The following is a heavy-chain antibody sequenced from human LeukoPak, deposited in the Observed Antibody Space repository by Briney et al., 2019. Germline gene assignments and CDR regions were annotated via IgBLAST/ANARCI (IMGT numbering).Heavy chain of an antibody. CDR2: IYTSGTI. J-gene: IGHJ4*02. Sequence: SETLSLTCTVSGGSISSYYWSWIRQPAGTALEWIGRIYTSGTITYNPSLKSRVTMSVDTSKNQFSLKLSSVTAADTAVYYCARDRDSGSYYVGGLDYWGQGTLVTVSS. D-gene: IGHD1-26*01. CDR3: ARDRDSGSYYVGGLDY. V-gene: IGHV4-4*07. CDR1: GGSISSYY.